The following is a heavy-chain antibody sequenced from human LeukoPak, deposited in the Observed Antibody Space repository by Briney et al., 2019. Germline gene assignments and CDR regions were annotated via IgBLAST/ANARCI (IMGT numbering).Heavy chain of an antibody. CDR2: ISISGDIT. D-gene: IGHD3-16*01. V-gene: IGHV3-23*01. CDR1: GFTFSSHA. CDR3: ANWGVYAVATLPIDY. Sequence: GGSLRLSCAVSGFTFSSHAMTWVRQAPGKGLEWVSGISISGDITYYADSVQGRFIIFRDNSKNTVYLQMNSLRVEDTAVYYCANWGVYAVATLPIDYWGQGTLVTVSS. J-gene: IGHJ4*02.